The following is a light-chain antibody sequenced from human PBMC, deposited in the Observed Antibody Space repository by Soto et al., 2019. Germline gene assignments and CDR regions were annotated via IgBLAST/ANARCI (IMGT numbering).Light chain of an antibody. CDR3: QQYGSSHYT. J-gene: IGKJ2*01. CDR1: QSVSSSY. CDR2: GAS. V-gene: IGKV3-20*01. Sequence: EIVLTQSPGTLSLSPGERATLSCRASQSVSSSYLAWYQQKPGQAPRLLIYGASSRATGIPDRFSGSGSGTNFTITISRLEPGDFAVYYCQQYGSSHYTFGQGTKLEIK.